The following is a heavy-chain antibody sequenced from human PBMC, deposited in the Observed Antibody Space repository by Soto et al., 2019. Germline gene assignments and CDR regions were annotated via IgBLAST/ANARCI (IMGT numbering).Heavy chain of an antibody. CDR1: GFTFSSYW. J-gene: IGHJ4*02. CDR2: IKKDGSEK. V-gene: IGHV3-7*03. CDR3: AGGSGWLIDY. D-gene: IGHD6-19*01. Sequence: PWGSLRLSCEASGFTFSSYWMSWFRQSAGKGLEWVAIIKKDGSEKKYVDSVKGRFAISRDNAKNTLYLQMNGPRAEDTAVYYCAGGSGWLIDYWGRGTLVTVSS.